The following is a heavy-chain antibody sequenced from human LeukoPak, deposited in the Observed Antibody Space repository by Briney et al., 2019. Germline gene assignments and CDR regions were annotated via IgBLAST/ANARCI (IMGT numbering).Heavy chain of an antibody. CDR1: GDSVSSNSAA. CDR2: TYYRSKWYN. J-gene: IGHJ1*01. V-gene: IGHV6-1*01. Sequence: SQTLSLTCAISGDSVSSNSAAWNWIRQSPSRGLEWLGRTYYRSKWYNDYAVSVKSRITINPDTSKHQFSLHLNSVTPEDTAVYYCATVVRDGDYGYFQHWGQGTLVTVSS. CDR3: ATVVRDGDYGYFQH. D-gene: IGHD4-17*01.